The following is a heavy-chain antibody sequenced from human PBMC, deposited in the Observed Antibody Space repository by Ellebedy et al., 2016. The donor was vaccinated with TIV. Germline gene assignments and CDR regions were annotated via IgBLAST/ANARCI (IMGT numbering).Heavy chain of an antibody. CDR1: GGSFSGYY. V-gene: IGHV4-34*01. J-gene: IGHJ6*03. CDR3: ARGPRVRGSRGYYYMDV. CDR2: INHSGST. D-gene: IGHD3-10*01. Sequence: GSLRLSCAVYGGSFSGYYWSWIRQPPGKGLEWIGEINHSGSTNYNPSLKSRVTISVDTSKNQFSLKLSSVTAADTAVYYCARGPRVRGSRGYYYMDVWGKGTTVTVSS.